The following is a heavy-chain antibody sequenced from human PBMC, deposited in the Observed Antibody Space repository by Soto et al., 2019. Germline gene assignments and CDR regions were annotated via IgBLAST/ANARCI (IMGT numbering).Heavy chain of an antibody. V-gene: IGHV4-39*01. Sequence: SETLSLTCTVSGGSISSSSYYWGWIRQPPGKGLEWIGSIYYSGSTYYNPSLKSRVTISVDTSKNQFSLKLSSVTAADTAVYYYARNATGYSSWDDYWGQGTLVTVSS. D-gene: IGHD6-6*01. J-gene: IGHJ4*02. CDR2: IYYSGST. CDR3: ARNATGYSSWDDY. CDR1: GGSISSSSYY.